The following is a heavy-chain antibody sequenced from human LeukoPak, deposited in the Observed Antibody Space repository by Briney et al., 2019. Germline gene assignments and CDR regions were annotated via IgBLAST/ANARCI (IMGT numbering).Heavy chain of an antibody. CDR1: GGSISDYY. D-gene: IGHD6-6*01. V-gene: IGHV4-4*09. Sequence: SSETLSLTCTVSGGSISDYYWSWVRQPPGKGLEWLGYIYTSGSTNYNPSLKSRVTISADTSKNQFSLKLSSVTAADTAVYYCARHRSSTSSSFFDSWGQGTLVSVSS. CDR3: ARHRSSTSSSFFDS. J-gene: IGHJ5*01. CDR2: IYTSGST.